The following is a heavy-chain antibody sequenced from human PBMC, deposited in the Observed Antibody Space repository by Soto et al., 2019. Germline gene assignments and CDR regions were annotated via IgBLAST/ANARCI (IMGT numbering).Heavy chain of an antibody. V-gene: IGHV3-74*01. Sequence: EVQLVESEGCLVQPGGSLSFACAASGFTFSSYWMLWVRQAPGKGLVWVSRINSDGSSTTYADSVKGRFTISRDNAKNTVYLQMNSLRAEDTAVYYCASKHSSRAVDYWGQGTLVTVSS. J-gene: IGHJ4*02. CDR1: GFTFSSYW. CDR2: INSDGSST. D-gene: IGHD6-13*01. CDR3: ASKHSSRAVDY.